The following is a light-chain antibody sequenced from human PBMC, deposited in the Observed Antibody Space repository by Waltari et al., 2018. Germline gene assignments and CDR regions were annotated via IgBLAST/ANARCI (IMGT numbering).Light chain of an antibody. CDR1: QSINNY. CDR3: QQRSSWPRT. Sequence: DIVLTPYPATLSLSPGERATLSCRASQSINNYLAWYQQKPGQAPRLLIYSASNRATSIPARFSGSGSGTDFFLTISSLDPEDFAVYYCQQRSSWPRTFGQGTRVEIK. J-gene: IGKJ1*01. V-gene: IGKV3-11*01. CDR2: SAS.